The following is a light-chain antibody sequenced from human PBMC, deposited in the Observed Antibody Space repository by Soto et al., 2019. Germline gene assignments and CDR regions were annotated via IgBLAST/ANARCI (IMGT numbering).Light chain of an antibody. CDR3: GSWDSSLTYV. V-gene: IGLV1-51*01. CDR1: SSNIGNNF. CDR2: ENN. J-gene: IGLJ1*01. Sequence: QSVTTPAAAVSDTPGQKVTISCSASSSNIGNNFVTWYQQLPATAPKLLIYENNKRPSGIPDRFSGYQYGTSATLGISGLQTGDEAVYYCGSWDSSLTYVFGTGTKVTVL.